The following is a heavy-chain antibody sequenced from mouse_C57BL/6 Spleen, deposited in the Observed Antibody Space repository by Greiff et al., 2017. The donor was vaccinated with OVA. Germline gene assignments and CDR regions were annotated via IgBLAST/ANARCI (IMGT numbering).Heavy chain of an antibody. Sequence: VKLQQSGTELVKPGASVKLSCKASGYTFTSYWMHWVKQRPGQGLEWIGNINPSNGGTNYNEKFKSKATLTVDKSSSTAYMQLSSLTSEDSAVYYCARLGGGYYGSALDYWGQGTTLTVSS. V-gene: IGHV1-53*01. CDR3: ARLGGGYYGSALDY. J-gene: IGHJ2*01. CDR1: GYTFTSYW. CDR2: INPSNGGT. D-gene: IGHD1-1*01.